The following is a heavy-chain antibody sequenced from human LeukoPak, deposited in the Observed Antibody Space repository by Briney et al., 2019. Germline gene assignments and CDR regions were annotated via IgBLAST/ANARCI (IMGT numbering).Heavy chain of an antibody. CDR2: IKADGSGA. CDR3: ATWAFYHNLDV. V-gene: IGHV3-43*02. CDR1: GFTIGPYA. Sequence: GGSLRLSCAASGFTIGPYAMYWVRQGPGRGLEWVSVIKADGSGAFYADSVRGRFTTPRDNSKNSLYLQMNSLTSEATALYYCATWAFYHNLDVWGQGTTVIVSS. J-gene: IGHJ6*02. D-gene: IGHD2/OR15-2a*01.